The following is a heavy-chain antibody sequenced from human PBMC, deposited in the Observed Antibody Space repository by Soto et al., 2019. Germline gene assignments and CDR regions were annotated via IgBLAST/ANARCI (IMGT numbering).Heavy chain of an antibody. V-gene: IGHV1-18*01. D-gene: IGHD5-18*01. CDR1: GYTFTSYG. Sequence: GASVKVSCKASGYTFTSYGISWVRQAPGQGLEWMGWISAYNGNTNYAQKLQGRVTMTTDTSTSTAYMELRSLRSDDTAVYYCAREEVRAMVLGYGMDVWGQGTTVTVSS. CDR3: AREEVRAMVLGYGMDV. J-gene: IGHJ6*02. CDR2: ISAYNGNT.